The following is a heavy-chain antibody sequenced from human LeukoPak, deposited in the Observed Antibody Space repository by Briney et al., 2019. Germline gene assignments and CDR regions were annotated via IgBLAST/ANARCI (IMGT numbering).Heavy chain of an antibody. CDR2: IYYSGST. CDR3: ARERFTYCSSTSCRGDNWFDP. CDR1: GGSISSGDYY. D-gene: IGHD2-2*01. J-gene: IGHJ5*02. Sequence: PSQTLSLTCTVSGGSISSGDYYWSWIRQPPGKGLEWIGYIYYSGSTYYNPSLKSRVTISVDTSKNQFSLKLSSVTAADTAVYYCARERFTYCSSTSCRGDNWFDPWGQGTLVTVSS. V-gene: IGHV4-30-4*01.